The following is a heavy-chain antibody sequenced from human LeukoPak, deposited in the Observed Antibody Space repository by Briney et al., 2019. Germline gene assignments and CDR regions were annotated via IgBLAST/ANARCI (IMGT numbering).Heavy chain of an antibody. V-gene: IGHV3-23*01. D-gene: IGHD1-14*01. J-gene: IGHJ4*02. CDR2: ISGSGSTI. CDR1: GFTFSSYG. CDR3: AKPARTDYADY. Sequence: GGTLRLSCAASGFTFSSYGMSWVRQAPGKGLEWVSAISGSGSTIYYADSVKGRFTISRDNSKNTLYLQMNSLRAEDTAVYYCAKPARTDYADYWGQGTLVTVSS.